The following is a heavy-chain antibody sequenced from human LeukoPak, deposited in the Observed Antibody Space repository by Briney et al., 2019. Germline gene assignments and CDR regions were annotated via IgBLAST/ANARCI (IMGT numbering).Heavy chain of an antibody. CDR3: ARVTEVSPDAFDI. Sequence: SVKVSCKASGGTFSSYAISWVRQAPGQGLEWMGGIIPIFDTANYAQKFQGRVTITADESTSTAYMELSSLRAEDTAVYYCARVTEVSPDAFDIWGQGTMVTVSS. CDR1: GGTFSSYA. V-gene: IGHV1-69*13. D-gene: IGHD2-21*02. CDR2: IIPIFDTA. J-gene: IGHJ3*02.